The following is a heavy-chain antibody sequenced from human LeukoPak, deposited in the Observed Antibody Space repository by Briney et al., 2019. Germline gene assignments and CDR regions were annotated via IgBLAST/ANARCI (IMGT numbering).Heavy chain of an antibody. CDR1: GGSISRGGYY. J-gene: IGHJ4*02. D-gene: IGHD5-12*01. CDR2: IYYSGST. Sequence: SQTLSLTCTVSGGSISRGGYYWGWIRQHPGKGLEWIGYIYYSGSTYYTTSLKSRHTIAVVTSKNQSAPKLSSLTSPGTAVYSCARVAVPTICRSPYYFDYWGQGTLVTVSS. V-gene: IGHV4-31*03. CDR3: ARVAVPTICRSPYYFDY.